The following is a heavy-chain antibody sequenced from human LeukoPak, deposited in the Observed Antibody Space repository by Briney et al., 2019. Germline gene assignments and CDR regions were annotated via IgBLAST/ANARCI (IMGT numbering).Heavy chain of an antibody. V-gene: IGHV3-30*18. D-gene: IGHD6-13*01. CDR2: ISYDGSNK. CDR1: GFTFSSYG. Sequence: PGRSLRLSCAASGFTFSSYGMHWVRQAPGKGLEWVAVISYDGSNKYYADSVKGRFTISRDNSKNTLYLQMNSLRAEDTAVYYCAKDLSVVPWGIAAAMDYWGQGTLVTVSS. CDR3: AKDLSVVPWGIAAAMDY. J-gene: IGHJ4*02.